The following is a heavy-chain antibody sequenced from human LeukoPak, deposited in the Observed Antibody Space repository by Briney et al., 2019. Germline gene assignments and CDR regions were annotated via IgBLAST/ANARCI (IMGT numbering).Heavy chain of an antibody. V-gene: IGHV4-34*01. CDR1: GGSFSGYY. CDR2: INHSGST. J-gene: IGHJ4*02. CDR3: ARDSPKYCTNGVCRPIDY. Sequence: SETLSLTCAVYGGSFSGYYWSWIRQPTGKGLEWIGEINHSGSTNYNPSLKSRVTISVDTSKNQFSLKLSSVTAADTAVYYCARDSPKYCTNGVCRPIDYWGQGTLVTVSS. D-gene: IGHD2-8*01.